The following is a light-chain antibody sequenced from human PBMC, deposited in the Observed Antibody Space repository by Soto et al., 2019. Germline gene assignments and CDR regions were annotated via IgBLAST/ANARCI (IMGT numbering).Light chain of an antibody. V-gene: IGKV3-20*01. J-gene: IGKJ1*01. CDR2: GAS. Sequence: EIVLTQSPGTLSLSPGKRATLSCRASQSVSSRHLAWYQKKPGQAPRLLIYGASSRATGIPDRFSGSGSGTDFNLTISRLETEDSAVYDCQQYGTSPRTFGQGTKVDIK. CDR1: QSVSSRH. CDR3: QQYGTSPRT.